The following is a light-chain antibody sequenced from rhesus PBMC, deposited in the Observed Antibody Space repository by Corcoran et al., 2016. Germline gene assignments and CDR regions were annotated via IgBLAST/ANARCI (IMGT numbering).Light chain of an antibody. V-gene: IGKV3S9*01. Sequence: EIVMTQSPATLSLSPGERATLSCRASQSVSTYIAWYQQKPGLPPSPLNYIASNTATGSPGRVSGDGSGTDFTLTLRSLETEDLAVYYCQHYNNWPLTFGGGTKVEIK. CDR1: QSVSTY. CDR2: IAS. J-gene: IGKJ4*01. CDR3: QHYNNWPLT.